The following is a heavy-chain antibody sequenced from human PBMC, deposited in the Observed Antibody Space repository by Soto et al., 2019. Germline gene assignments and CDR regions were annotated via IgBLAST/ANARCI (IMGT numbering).Heavy chain of an antibody. Sequence: GGSLRLSCAASGFTFSSYAMSWVRQAPGKGLEWVSAISGSGGSTYYADSVKGRFTISRDNSKNTLYLQMNSLRAEDTAVYYCAKGGEPDYYESSGYYFDDWGQGTLVTVSS. CDR1: GFTFSSYA. D-gene: IGHD3-22*01. J-gene: IGHJ4*02. CDR3: AKGGEPDYYESSGYYFDD. CDR2: ISGSGGST. V-gene: IGHV3-23*01.